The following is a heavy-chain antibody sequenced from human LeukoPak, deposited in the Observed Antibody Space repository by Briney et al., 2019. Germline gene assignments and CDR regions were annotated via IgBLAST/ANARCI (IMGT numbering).Heavy chain of an antibody. V-gene: IGHV1-2*02. CDR2: INPNSGGT. J-gene: IGHJ5*02. CDR1: GYTFTGYY. CDR3: ARERGTNIAVAGSRKNWFDP. D-gene: IGHD6-19*01. Sequence: WASVKVSCKASGYTFTGYYMHWVRQAPGQGLEWMGWINPNSGGTNYAQRFQGRVTMTRDTSISTAYMELSRLRSDDTAVYYCARERGTNIAVAGSRKNWFDPWGQGTLVTVSS.